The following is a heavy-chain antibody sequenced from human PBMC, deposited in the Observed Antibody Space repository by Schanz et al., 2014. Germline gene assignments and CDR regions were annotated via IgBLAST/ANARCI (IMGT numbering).Heavy chain of an antibody. CDR2: ISYDGGNK. V-gene: IGHV3-30*14. CDR1: GFIFPSYA. Sequence: QVQLVESGGRVVQPGRSLRLSCTASGFIFPSYAMHWVRQAPGKGLEWVALISYDGGNKYYADSVKGRFTISRDNSKNTLYLQMNSLRAEDTAVYYCARRKHAFDIWGQGTMVTVSS. J-gene: IGHJ3*02. CDR3: ARRKHAFDI.